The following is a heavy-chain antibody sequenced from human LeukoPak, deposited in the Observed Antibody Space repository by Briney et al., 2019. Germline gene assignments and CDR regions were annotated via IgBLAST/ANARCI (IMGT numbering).Heavy chain of an antibody. V-gene: IGHV3-7*01. CDR1: GFPFSTYW. CDR3: ATDRGYSTFDY. D-gene: IGHD6-13*01. J-gene: IGHJ4*02. CDR2: INQDGRTI. Sequence: GGSLRLSCAASGFPFSTYWMNWIRQAPGKGLEWVANINQDGRTINYGDPVNGRFTISRDNARNSLYLQMTSLRAEDTALYYCATDRGYSTFDYWGQGTLVTVSS.